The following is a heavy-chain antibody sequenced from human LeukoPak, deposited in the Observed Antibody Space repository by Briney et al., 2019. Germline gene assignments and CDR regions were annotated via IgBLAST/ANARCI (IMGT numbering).Heavy chain of an antibody. V-gene: IGHV1-24*01. CDR1: GYTLTELS. CDR2: FDPEDDET. D-gene: IGHD3-10*01. Sequence: ASVKVSCKVSGYTLTELSMHWVRQAPGKGLEWMGGFDPEDDETIYAQKFQGRVTMTEDTSTDTAYMELSSLRSEDTAVYYCATVSMVRGVTIRSYYHGMDVWGQGTTVTVSS. J-gene: IGHJ6*02. CDR3: ATVSMVRGVTIRSYYHGMDV.